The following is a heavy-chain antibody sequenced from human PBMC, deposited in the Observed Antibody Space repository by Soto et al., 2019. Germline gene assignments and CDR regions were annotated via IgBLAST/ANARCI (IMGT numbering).Heavy chain of an antibody. Sequence: SVKVSCKTSGGTLSSYTFSWVRQAPGQGLEWMGRIIPNLGITNYAQKFQGRITIIVDKSTSTAYMELSSLRSEDTAVYYCARDKGYCSGASCPDFDYWGQGTLVTVSS. D-gene: IGHD2-15*01. CDR3: ARDKGYCSGASCPDFDY. V-gene: IGHV1-69*04. J-gene: IGHJ4*02. CDR1: GGTLSSYT. CDR2: IIPNLGIT.